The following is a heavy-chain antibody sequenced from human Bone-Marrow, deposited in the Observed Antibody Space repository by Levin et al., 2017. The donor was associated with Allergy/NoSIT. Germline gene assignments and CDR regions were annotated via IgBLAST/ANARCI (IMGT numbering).Heavy chain of an antibody. Sequence: GESLKISCAASGFTFSNAWMSWVRQAPGKGLEWVGRIKSKTDGGTTDYAAPVKGRFTISRDDSKNTLYLQMNSLKTEDTAVYYCTTAIGYYGMDVWGQGTTVTVSS. J-gene: IGHJ6*02. CDR3: TTAIGYYGMDV. D-gene: IGHD3-22*01. V-gene: IGHV3-15*01. CDR1: GFTFSNAW. CDR2: IKSKTDGGTT.